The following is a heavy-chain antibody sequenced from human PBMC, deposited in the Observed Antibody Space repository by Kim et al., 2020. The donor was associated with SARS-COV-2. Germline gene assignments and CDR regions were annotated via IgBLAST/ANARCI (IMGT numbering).Heavy chain of an antibody. D-gene: IGHD3-10*01. CDR3: ARHYPGAPRYMDV. CDR2: VSYVGSS. Sequence: SETLSLTCTVSGGSISSSGYYWGWIRQPPGKGLEWIGSVSYVGSSFYNSSLKSRVTISVDTSKNQFSLKLSSVTAADTAMYYCARHYPGAPRYMDVWGKGVTVTVSS. CDR1: GGSISSSGYY. J-gene: IGHJ6*03. V-gene: IGHV4-39*01.